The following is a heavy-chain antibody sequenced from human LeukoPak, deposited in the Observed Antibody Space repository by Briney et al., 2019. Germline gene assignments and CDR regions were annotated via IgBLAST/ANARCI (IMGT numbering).Heavy chain of an antibody. Sequence: ASVKVSFKASGGTFISYAISWVRQAPGQGLEWMGGIIPIFGTANYAQKFQGRVTITTDESTSTAYMELSSLRSEDTAVYYCALSYYYYMDVWGKGTTVTVSS. V-gene: IGHV1-69*05. CDR1: GGTFISYA. J-gene: IGHJ6*03. CDR2: IIPIFGTA. CDR3: ALSYYYYMDV.